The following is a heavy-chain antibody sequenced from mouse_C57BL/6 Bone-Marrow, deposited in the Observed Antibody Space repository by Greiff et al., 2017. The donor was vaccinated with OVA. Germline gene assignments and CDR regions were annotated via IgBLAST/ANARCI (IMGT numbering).Heavy chain of an antibody. Sequence: SGAELVRPGASVKLSCTASGFNIKDDYMHWVKQRPEQGLEWIGWIDPENGDTEYASKFQGKATITADTSSHTAYLQLSSLTSEDTAVYYCTTAYYYAMDYWGQGTSVTVSS. J-gene: IGHJ4*01. V-gene: IGHV14-4*01. CDR1: GFNIKDDY. CDR2: IDPENGDT. CDR3: TTAYYYAMDY.